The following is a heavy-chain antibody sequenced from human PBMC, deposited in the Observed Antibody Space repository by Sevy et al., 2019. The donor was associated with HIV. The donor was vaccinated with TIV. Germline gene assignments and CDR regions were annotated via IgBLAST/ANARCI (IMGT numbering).Heavy chain of an antibody. V-gene: IGHV1-2*02. CDR1: GYTFTGHY. D-gene: IGHD2-15*01. CDR3: ARVFPYCSGGSCYSPYDAFDI. CDR2: INPNSGST. J-gene: IGHJ3*02. Sequence: ASVKVSCKASGYTFTGHYMHWVRQAPGQGLEWMGWINPNSGSTDYAQKFQGRVTLTRDQSISPAYLEQSRLTSEDTAVYYCARVFPYCSGGSCYSPYDAFDIWGQGTMVTVSS.